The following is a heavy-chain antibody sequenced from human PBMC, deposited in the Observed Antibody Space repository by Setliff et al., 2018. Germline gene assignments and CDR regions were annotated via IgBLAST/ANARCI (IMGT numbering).Heavy chain of an antibody. J-gene: IGHJ3*02. Sequence: ASVKVSCKASGYTFTSYAMHWVRQAPGQRLEWMGWINAGNGNTKYSQKFQGRVTITRGTSASTAYMELSSLRSEDTAVYYCARDYYDFWSGYLAGDDAFDIWGQGTMVTVSS. V-gene: IGHV1-3*01. D-gene: IGHD3-3*01. CDR3: ARDYYDFWSGYLAGDDAFDI. CDR2: INAGNGNT. CDR1: GYTFTSYA.